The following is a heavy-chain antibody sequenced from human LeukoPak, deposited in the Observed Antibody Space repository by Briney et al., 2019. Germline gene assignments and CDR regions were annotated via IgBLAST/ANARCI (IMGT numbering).Heavy chain of an antibody. D-gene: IGHD1-26*01. CDR1: GGSISSSSYY. J-gene: IGHJ4*02. CDR2: IYYSGST. V-gene: IGHV4-39*07. Sequence: SETLSLTCTVSGGSISSSSYYWGWIRQPPGKGLEWIGSIYYSGSTYYNPSLKSRATISVDTSKNQFSLKLSSVTAADTAVYYCARDPGVGATTVGFDYWGQGTLVTVSS. CDR3: ARDPGVGATTVGFDY.